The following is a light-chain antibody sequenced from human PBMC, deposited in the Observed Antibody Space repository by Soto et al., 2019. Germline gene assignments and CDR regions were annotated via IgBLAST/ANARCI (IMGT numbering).Light chain of an antibody. Sequence: AIQVTQSPSSLSASVGDRVTITCRASQNIRGSLAWYQQKPGKAPKLLIYDVSTLESGVPSRFSGSGSGTVLTLTISSLQTEDFGTYYCQQFNSYPITFGHGTLLEIK. J-gene: IGKJ5*01. CDR3: QQFNSYPIT. V-gene: IGKV1-13*02. CDR1: QNIRGS. CDR2: DVS.